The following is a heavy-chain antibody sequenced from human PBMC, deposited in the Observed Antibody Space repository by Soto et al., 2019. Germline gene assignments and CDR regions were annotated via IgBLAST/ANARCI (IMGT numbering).Heavy chain of an antibody. CDR1: GGTFSSYA. CDR3: ARDPIVGATANPPYYYYYGMDV. CDR2: IIPIFGTA. V-gene: IGHV1-69*01. J-gene: IGHJ6*02. D-gene: IGHD1-26*01. Sequence: QVQLVQSGAEVKKPGSSVKVSCKASGGTFSSYAISWVRQAPGQGLEWMGGIIPIFGTANYAQKFQGRVTITADESTSTAYMELSRLRSEDTAVYYCARDPIVGATANPPYYYYYGMDVWGQGTTVTVSS.